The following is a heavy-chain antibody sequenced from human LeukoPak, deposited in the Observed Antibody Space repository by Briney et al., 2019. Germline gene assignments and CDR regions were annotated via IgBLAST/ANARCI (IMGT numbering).Heavy chain of an antibody. Sequence: PSETLSLTCTVSGGSISSYYWSWIRQPAGKGLEWIGRIYTSGSTNCNPSLKSRVTMSVDTSKNQFSLKLSSVTAADTAVYHCARGGLTMVRGVISNWFDPWGQGTLVTVSS. CDR1: GGSISSYY. V-gene: IGHV4-4*07. CDR3: ARGGLTMVRGVISNWFDP. D-gene: IGHD3-10*01. J-gene: IGHJ5*02. CDR2: IYTSGST.